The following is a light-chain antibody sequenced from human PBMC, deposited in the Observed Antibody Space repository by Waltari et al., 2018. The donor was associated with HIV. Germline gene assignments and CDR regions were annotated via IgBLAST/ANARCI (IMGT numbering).Light chain of an antibody. V-gene: IGLV1-47*01. Sequence: QAVLTQPPSTSASSGQQITISCSGCDSNVGSHSVYWYHQFPGGPPKLPLYKNNQRSAGVPGRFSGSKAGTSASLTISGLRSEDEGIYFCGVWDDNLRGVFGGGTRLTVL. J-gene: IGLJ2*01. CDR3: GVWDDNLRGV. CDR2: KNN. CDR1: DSNVGSHS.